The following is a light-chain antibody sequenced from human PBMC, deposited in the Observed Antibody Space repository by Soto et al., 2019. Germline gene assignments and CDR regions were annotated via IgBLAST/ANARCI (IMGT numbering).Light chain of an antibody. V-gene: IGKV1-12*01. CDR1: QDISSW. CDR2: AAT. J-gene: IGKJ4*01. Sequence: DIQMTQSPSSVSASVGDRVSITCRASQDISSWVAWYQQRPGKAPKLLIYAATILQSGVPSRFSGSGSGTAFTLTISTLQPEDFASYFCQQANSFPLTFGGGTKVDIK. CDR3: QQANSFPLT.